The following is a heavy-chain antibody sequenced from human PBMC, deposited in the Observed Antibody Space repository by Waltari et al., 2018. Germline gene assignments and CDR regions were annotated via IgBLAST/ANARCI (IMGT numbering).Heavy chain of an antibody. D-gene: IGHD3-10*01. CDR2: INPNSGGT. V-gene: IGHV1-2*02. CDR1: GYTFTGHF. Sequence: QVQLVQSGAEVKEPGASVKVSCKASGYTFTGHFIPWVRQAPGQGLEWMGWINPNSGGTSYAQKFQDRVNMTRDTSTSTAYMELTRLRSADTALYYCARDSWFGELLSLFDPWGQGTLVTVSS. J-gene: IGHJ5*02. CDR3: ARDSWFGELLSLFDP.